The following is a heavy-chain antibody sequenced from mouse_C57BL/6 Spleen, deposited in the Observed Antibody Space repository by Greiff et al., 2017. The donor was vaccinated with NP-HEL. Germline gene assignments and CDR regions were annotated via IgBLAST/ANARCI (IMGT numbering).Heavy chain of an antibody. Sequence: QVQLKQSGAELVKPGASVKLSCKASGYTFTSYWMHWVKQRPGQGLEWIGMIHPNSGSTNYNEKFKSKATLTVDKSSSTAYMQLSSLTSEDSAVYYCARDSSGYGFAYWGQGTLVTVSA. J-gene: IGHJ3*01. CDR1: GYTFTSYW. CDR3: ARDSSGYGFAY. CDR2: IHPNSGST. D-gene: IGHD3-2*02. V-gene: IGHV1-64*01.